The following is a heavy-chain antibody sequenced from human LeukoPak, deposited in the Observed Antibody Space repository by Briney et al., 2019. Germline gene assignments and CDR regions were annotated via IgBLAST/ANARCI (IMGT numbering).Heavy chain of an antibody. J-gene: IGHJ4*02. V-gene: IGHV3-7*01. CDR1: GFTFSSYW. CDR2: IKQDGSEK. CDR3: ARESESYDSSGSTFKY. Sequence: GGSLRLSCAASGFTFSSYWMSWVRQAPGKGLEWVANIKQDGSEKYYVDSVKGRFTISRDSAKISLYLQMNSLRAEDTAVYYCARESESYDSSGSTFKYWGQGTLVTVSS. D-gene: IGHD3-22*01.